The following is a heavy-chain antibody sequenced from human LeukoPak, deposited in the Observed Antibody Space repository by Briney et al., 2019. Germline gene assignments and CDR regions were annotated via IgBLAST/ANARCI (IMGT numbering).Heavy chain of an antibody. CDR3: ARHSDVIGAI. Sequence: GESLKISCKASGYTFTHQWIGWVRQKSGSGLEWMGIIYPRDSGTRYSPSFQGHVSISADTSINTASLEWSRLEASDTAIYYCARHSDVIGAIWGQGTLVTVSS. D-gene: IGHD3-10*01. J-gene: IGHJ4*02. CDR2: IYPRDSGT. V-gene: IGHV5-51*01. CDR1: GYTFTHQW.